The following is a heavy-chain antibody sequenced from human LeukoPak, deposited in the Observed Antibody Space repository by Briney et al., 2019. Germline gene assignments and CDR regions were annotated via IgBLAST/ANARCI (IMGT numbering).Heavy chain of an antibody. CDR2: IRSKANSYAT. J-gene: IGHJ3*02. D-gene: IGHD6-19*01. Sequence: PGRTLRLSCAASGFTFSGSAMHWVRQAPGKGLEWVGRIRSKANSYATAYAASVKGRFTISRDDSKNTAYLQMNSLETEDTALYYCARQWDGSCWYNAFDIGGQGTMATVSS. V-gene: IGHV3-73*01. CDR1: GFTFSGSA. CDR3: ARQWDGSCWYNAFDI.